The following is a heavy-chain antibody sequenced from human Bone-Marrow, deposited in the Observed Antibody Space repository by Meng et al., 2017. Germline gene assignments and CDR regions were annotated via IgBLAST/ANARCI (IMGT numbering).Heavy chain of an antibody. CDR3: ARAPYSSTDWFDP. CDR1: GYTFTSYD. J-gene: IGHJ5*02. D-gene: IGHD6-13*01. Sequence: QVLLFQEGGEVKKPGASVTVSCKASGYTFTSYDINWVRQATGQGLEWMGWMNPNSGNTGYAQKFQGRVTMTRNTSISTAYMELSSLRSEDTAVYYCARAPYSSTDWFDPWGQGTLVTVSS. V-gene: IGHV1-8*01. CDR2: MNPNSGNT.